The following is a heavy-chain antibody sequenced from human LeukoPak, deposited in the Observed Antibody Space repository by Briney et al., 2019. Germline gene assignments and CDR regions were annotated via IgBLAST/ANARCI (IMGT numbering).Heavy chain of an antibody. J-gene: IGHJ6*03. V-gene: IGHV4-39*02. CDR1: GGSVSNYY. Sequence: SETLSLTCTVSGGSVSNYYLGWIRQPPGKGLEWIGSIYYSGSTYYTPSLKSRVTISVGTSKNQFSLKMSSVTAADTAVYYCARVVDLVRGVLGYIDVWGKGTTVTISS. D-gene: IGHD3-10*01. CDR2: IYYSGST. CDR3: ARVVDLVRGVLGYIDV.